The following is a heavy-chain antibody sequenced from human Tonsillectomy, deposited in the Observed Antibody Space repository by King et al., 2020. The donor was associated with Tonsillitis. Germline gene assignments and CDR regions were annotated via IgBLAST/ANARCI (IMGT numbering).Heavy chain of an antibody. CDR3: ARGAGGYSYG. CDR2: INTDGSST. Sequence: VQLVESGGGLVQPGGSLRLSCAASGFNFTNYWMHWVRQAPGKGLVWVSRINTDGSSTRYADSVKGRFTLTRDNAKNTMYLQMNSLSADDTAVYYCARGAGGYSYGWGQGTLVTVSS. J-gene: IGHJ4*02. CDR1: GFNFTNYW. D-gene: IGHD5-18*01. V-gene: IGHV3-74*01.